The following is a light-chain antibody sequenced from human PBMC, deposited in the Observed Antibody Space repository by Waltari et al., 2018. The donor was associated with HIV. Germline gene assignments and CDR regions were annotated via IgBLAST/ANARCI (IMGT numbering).Light chain of an antibody. CDR3: QAWDTNSVV. V-gene: IGLV3-1*01. CDR1: KLGEKI. J-gene: IGLJ2*01. CDR2: KDN. Sequence: SYEVTQQPSVSVSQGQTATLICSADKLGEKITSWDKQRPGKAHKLVIYKDNRRPSGIPARFSASTTGSTAALPIAGAQTVDEADYYCQAWDTNSVVFGGGTKLTVL.